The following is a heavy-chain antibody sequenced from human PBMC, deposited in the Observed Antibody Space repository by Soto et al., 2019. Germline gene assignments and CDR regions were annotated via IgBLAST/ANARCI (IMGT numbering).Heavy chain of an antibody. D-gene: IGHD6-19*01. CDR2: INTGGTYK. CDR1: GFTFSSYS. J-gene: IGHJ1*01. Sequence: EVQLVESGGGLVKPGGSLRVSCATSGFTFSSYSMNWVRQAPGKGLEWVSSINTGGTYKFYADSVKGRFTISRDNAKNSLFLQMNSLRAEDTAVYYCAGEMAAIHDLQHWGQGTLVTVSS. CDR3: AGEMAAIHDLQH. V-gene: IGHV3-21*01.